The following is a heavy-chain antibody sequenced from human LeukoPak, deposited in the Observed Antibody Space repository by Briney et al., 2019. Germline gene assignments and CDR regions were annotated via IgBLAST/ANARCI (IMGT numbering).Heavy chain of an antibody. J-gene: IGHJ4*02. CDR1: GFTFSSYG. CDR2: ISGSGGST. V-gene: IGHV3-23*01. Sequence: PGGSLRLSCAASGFTFSSYGMSWVRQAPGKGLEWVSAISGSGGSTYYADSVKGRFTISRDNSKNTLYLQMNSLRAEDTAVYYCAKDYYDSSGYYYTRSGGIDYWGQGSLVIVSS. CDR3: AKDYYDSSGYYYTRSGGIDY. D-gene: IGHD3-22*01.